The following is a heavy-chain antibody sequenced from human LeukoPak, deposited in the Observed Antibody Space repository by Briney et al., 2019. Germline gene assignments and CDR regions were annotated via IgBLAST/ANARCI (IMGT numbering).Heavy chain of an antibody. CDR2: ISGSGGDRT. J-gene: IGHJ4*02. CDR1: GFTFSNYG. CDR3: ARGYMATMFDY. V-gene: IGHV3-23*01. D-gene: IGHD5-24*01. Sequence: GGSLRLSCEVSGFTFSNYGMTWVRQTPGKGLEWVSAISGSGGDRTYYAEYVKGRFTISRDNSKNTLYLQMNSLRAEDTAVYYCARGYMATMFDYWGQGTLVTVSS.